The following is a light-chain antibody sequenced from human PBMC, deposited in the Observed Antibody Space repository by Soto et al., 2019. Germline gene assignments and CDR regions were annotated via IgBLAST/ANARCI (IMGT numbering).Light chain of an antibody. CDR1: QSISTN. Sequence: EIVMTQSPATLSVSPGERATLSCRASQSISTNLAWYQQKPGQAPRLLIYGASTRATCIPARFSGGGCGTEFTLTVIRLRSEDFAVYYYHQYNNWPPEATLDQGTRLEI. CDR2: GAS. J-gene: IGKJ1*01. CDR3: HQYNNWPPEAT. V-gene: IGKV3-15*01.